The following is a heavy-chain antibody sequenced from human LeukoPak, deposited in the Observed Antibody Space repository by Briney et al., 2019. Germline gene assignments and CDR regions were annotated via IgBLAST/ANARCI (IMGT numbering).Heavy chain of an antibody. Sequence: PGGSLRLSCAASGFTFSSYAMSWVRQAPGKGLEWVSAISGSGGSTYYADSVKGRFTISRDNSKNTLYLQMNSLGAEDTAVYYCAKVDGYSYGSFDYWGQGTLVTVSS. CDR2: ISGSGGST. CDR1: GFTFSSYA. J-gene: IGHJ4*02. D-gene: IGHD5-18*01. V-gene: IGHV3-23*01. CDR3: AKVDGYSYGSFDY.